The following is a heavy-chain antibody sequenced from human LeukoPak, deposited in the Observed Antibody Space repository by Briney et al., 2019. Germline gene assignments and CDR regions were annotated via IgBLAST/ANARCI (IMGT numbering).Heavy chain of an antibody. Sequence: SETLSLTCTGSGFSISSYYWSWNRQPAGKGLEWIGRIDTSGNTNYKPSLESRVTISADTSKNHFSQKLSSVTAADRAVYYCARWIGGYSSDYWGQGTLVTVAS. J-gene: IGHJ4*02. V-gene: IGHV4-4*07. D-gene: IGHD3-22*01. CDR3: ARWIGGYSSDY. CDR2: IDTSGNT. CDR1: GFSISSYY.